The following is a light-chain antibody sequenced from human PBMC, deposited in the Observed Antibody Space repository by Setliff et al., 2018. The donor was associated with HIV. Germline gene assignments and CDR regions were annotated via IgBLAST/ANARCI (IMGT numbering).Light chain of an antibody. J-gene: IGLJ1*01. CDR3: SSYAGSSFYV. V-gene: IGLV2-8*01. CDR2: DVS. CDR1: SSDVGGYNF. Sequence: QSALAQPPSASGSPGQSVTISCTGTSSDVGGYNFVSWYQHHPGNAPKLMIYDVSKRPPGVPDRFSGSKSGNTASLTVSGLQAEDEADYYCSSYAGSSFYVFGTGTKVTVL.